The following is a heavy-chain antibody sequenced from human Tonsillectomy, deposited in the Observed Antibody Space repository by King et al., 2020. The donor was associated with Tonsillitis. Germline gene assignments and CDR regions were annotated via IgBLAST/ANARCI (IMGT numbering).Heavy chain of an antibody. Sequence: QLQESGPGLVKPSETLSLTCTVSGGSISSYYWSRIRQPPGKGLEWIGYIYYSGTTNYNPSLQSRVTISVDTSKNQFSLKLSSVTAADTAVYYCARDDYGDYLRYWGQGTLVTVSS. CDR2: IYYSGTT. D-gene: IGHD4-17*01. CDR1: GGSISSYY. J-gene: IGHJ4*02. V-gene: IGHV4-59*01. CDR3: ARDDYGDYLRY.